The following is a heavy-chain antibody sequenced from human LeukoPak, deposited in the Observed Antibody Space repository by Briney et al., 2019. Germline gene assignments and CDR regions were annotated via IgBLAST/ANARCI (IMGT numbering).Heavy chain of an antibody. V-gene: IGHV3-30*04. J-gene: IGHJ4*02. D-gene: IGHD3-22*01. CDR1: GFTFSSYA. CDR3: ARDSDYYDSSGYFVY. Sequence: PGGSLRLSCAASGFTFSSYAMHWVRQAPGKGLEWVAVISYDGSNKYYADSVKGRFTISRDNSKNTLYLQMNSLRAEDTAVYYCARDSDYYDSSGYFVYWGQGTLVTVSS. CDR2: ISYDGSNK.